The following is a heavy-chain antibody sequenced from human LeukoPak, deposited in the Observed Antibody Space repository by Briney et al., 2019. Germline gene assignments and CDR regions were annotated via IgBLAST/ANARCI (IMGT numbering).Heavy chain of an antibody. Sequence: PSETLSLTCTLSGGSISSGSYYWSWIRQPAGKGLEWIGRIYTSGSTNYNPSLKSRVTISVDTSKDQFSLKLSSVTAADTAVYYCARRSYSYAFDIWGQGTMVTVSS. CDR3: ARRSYSYAFDI. CDR2: IYTSGST. D-gene: IGHD1-26*01. V-gene: IGHV4-61*02. CDR1: GGSISSGSYY. J-gene: IGHJ3*02.